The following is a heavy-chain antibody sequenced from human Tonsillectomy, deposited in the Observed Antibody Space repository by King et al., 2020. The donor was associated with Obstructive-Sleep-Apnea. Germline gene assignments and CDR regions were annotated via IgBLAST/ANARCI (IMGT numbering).Heavy chain of an antibody. Sequence: VQLVESGGGVVQPGRSLRLSCAVSGFTFSSFDMHWVRQAPGKGLEWVAVISFDGSNKYSADSVKGRFTISRDNSKNTLYLQMNSLRAEDTAVYYCAKDLPPGGFGGPVAYYYYGMDFWGQGTTVTVSS. D-gene: IGHD3-10*01. CDR2: ISFDGSNK. V-gene: IGHV3-30*18. CDR3: AKDLPPGGFGGPVAYYYYGMDF. J-gene: IGHJ6*02. CDR1: GFTFSSFD.